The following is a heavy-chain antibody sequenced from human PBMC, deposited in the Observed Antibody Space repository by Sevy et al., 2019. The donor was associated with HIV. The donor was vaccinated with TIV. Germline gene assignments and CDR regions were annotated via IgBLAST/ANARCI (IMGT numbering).Heavy chain of an antibody. CDR2: IYYNGHI. J-gene: IGHJ4*02. CDR3: AGENAWGRGYS. D-gene: IGHD1-26*01. CDR1: GGSITSLY. V-gene: IGHV4-59*08. Sequence: LSETLSLTCTVSGGSITSLYWNWIRQPPGKGLEWIANIYYNGHINYNPSLKSRVTLSLDTSKNQFSLRLGSVTAADTAMYYCAGENAWGRGYSWGQGTLVTVSS.